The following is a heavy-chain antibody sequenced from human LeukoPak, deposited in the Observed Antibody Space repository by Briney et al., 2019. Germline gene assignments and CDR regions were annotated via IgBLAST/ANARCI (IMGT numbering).Heavy chain of an antibody. D-gene: IGHD3-10*01. CDR1: GGTFSSYA. V-gene: IGHV1-69*01. CDR3: ARGDYYGSGSYYNRYYYYYMDV. J-gene: IGHJ6*03. Sequence: TCTVSGGTFSSYAISWVRQAPGQGLEWMGGIIPIFGTANYAQKFQGRVTITADESTSTAYMELSSLRSEDTAVYYCARGDYYGSGSYYNRYYYYYMDVWGKGTTVTISS. CDR2: IIPIFGTA.